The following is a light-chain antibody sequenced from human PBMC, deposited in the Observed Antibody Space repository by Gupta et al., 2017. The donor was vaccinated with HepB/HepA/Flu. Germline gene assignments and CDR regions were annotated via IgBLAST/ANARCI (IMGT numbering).Light chain of an antibody. CDR3: SSDAGSNNLI. CDR1: SSDVGGYNY. Sequence: QSALTQPPSASGSPGQSVTISCTGTSSDVGGYNYVSWYQQHPGKAPKLMIYEVSRRPAGVPGRFSGSKAGNTASLTVSGRQAEEAADYYCSSDAGSNNLIFGGGTKLTVL. V-gene: IGLV2-8*01. CDR2: EVS. J-gene: IGLJ2*01.